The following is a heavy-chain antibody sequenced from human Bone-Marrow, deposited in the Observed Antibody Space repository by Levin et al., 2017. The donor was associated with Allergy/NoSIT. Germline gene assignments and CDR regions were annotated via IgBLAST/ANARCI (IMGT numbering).Heavy chain of an antibody. CDR2: IKNSGTT. Sequence: SQTLSLTCSVSGGSISNSYWSWIRQAPGKGLEWIGYIKNSGTTKYNPSLNSRVTISADTSKNHVSLRLTSVTAADTAVYYCASLGYTISYYDYAMDVWGQGTTVTVSS. CDR3: ASLGYTISYYDYAMDV. V-gene: IGHV4-59*01. CDR1: GGSISNSY. J-gene: IGHJ6*02. D-gene: IGHD5-12*01.